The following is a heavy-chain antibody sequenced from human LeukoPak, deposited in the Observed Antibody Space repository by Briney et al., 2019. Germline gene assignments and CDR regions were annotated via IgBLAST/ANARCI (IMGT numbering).Heavy chain of an antibody. CDR2: INPSGGRT. CDR1: GYTFTSYY. CDR3: ARLAYCGGDCYRTTRGYFQH. V-gene: IGHV1-46*01. D-gene: IGHD2-21*02. J-gene: IGHJ1*01. Sequence: ASVKVSCKASGYTFTSYYMHWVRQAPGQGLEWMGLINPSGGRTTYAQKFQGRVTLTRDMSTSTVYMELSSLRSEDTAVYYCARLAYCGGDCYRTTRGYFQHWGQGTLVTVSS.